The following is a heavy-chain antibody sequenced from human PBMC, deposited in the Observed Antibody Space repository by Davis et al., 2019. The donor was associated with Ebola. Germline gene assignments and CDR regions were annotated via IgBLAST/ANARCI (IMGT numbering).Heavy chain of an antibody. CDR3: ARDGFLEWLLYSSSPYGMDV. J-gene: IGHJ6*02. Sequence: PSETLSLTCTVSGGSISSGSYYWSWIRQPPGKGLEWIGYIYYSGSTNYNPSLKSRVTISVDTSKNQFSLKLSSVTAADTAVYYCARDGFLEWLLYSSSPYGMDVWGQGTTVTVSS. V-gene: IGHV4-61*01. CDR1: GGSISSGSYY. D-gene: IGHD3-3*01. CDR2: IYYSGST.